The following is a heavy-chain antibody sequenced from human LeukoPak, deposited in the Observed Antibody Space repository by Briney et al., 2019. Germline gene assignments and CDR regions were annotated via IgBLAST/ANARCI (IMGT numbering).Heavy chain of an antibody. D-gene: IGHD6-13*01. CDR3: ARTGLIAAAGYYYYMDV. CDR2: IYHSGST. J-gene: IGHJ6*03. Sequence: SETLSLTRTVSGYSISSGYYWGWIRQPPGKGLEWIGSIYHSGSTYYNPSLKSRVTISVDTSKNQFSLKLSSVTAADTAVYYCARTGLIAAAGYYYYMDVWGKGTTVTVSS. V-gene: IGHV4-38-2*02. CDR1: GYSISSGYY.